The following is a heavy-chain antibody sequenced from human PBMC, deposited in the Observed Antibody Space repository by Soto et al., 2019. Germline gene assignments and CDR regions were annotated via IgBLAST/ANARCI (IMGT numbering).Heavy chain of an antibody. D-gene: IGHD1-26*01. CDR1: GYTLSSYD. CDR2: MNPNSGNT. J-gene: IGHJ4*02. V-gene: IGHV1-8*01. Sequence: DSVKVSCKASGYTLSSYDMNWVRQATGQGLEWMGWMNPNSGNTGYAQKFQGRVTMTRNTSISTTYMELSSLRSEDTAVYYCARVDAHDFIVEDYWGQGTLVTVSS. CDR3: ARVDAHDFIVEDY.